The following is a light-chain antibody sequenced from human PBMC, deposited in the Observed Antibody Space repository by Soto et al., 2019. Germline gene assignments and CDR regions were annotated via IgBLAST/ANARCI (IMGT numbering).Light chain of an antibody. CDR3: SSYAGSSNV. V-gene: IGLV2-8*01. CDR1: SSDVGGYNY. Sequence: QSVLTQPPSASGSPGQSVAISCTGPSSDVGGYNYVSWYQQHPGKAPKLMIYEVNKRPSGVPDRFSGSKSGNTASLTVSGLQAEDEADYYCSSYAGSSNVFGTGTKVTVL. J-gene: IGLJ1*01. CDR2: EVN.